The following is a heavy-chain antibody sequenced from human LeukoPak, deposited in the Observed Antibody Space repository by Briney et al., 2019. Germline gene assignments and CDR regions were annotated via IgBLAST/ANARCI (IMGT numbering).Heavy chain of an antibody. CDR3: ARWDDYDFWSGYSTSGNYYYGMDV. J-gene: IGHJ6*02. Sequence: SETLSLTCTVSGGSISSGGYYWSWIRQHPGKGLEWIGYIYYSGSTYYNPSLKSRVTISVDTSKNQFSLKLSSVTAADTAVYYCARWDDYDFWSGYSTSGNYYYGMDVWGQGTTVTVSS. CDR2: IYYSGST. D-gene: IGHD3-3*01. CDR1: GGSISSGGYY. V-gene: IGHV4-31*03.